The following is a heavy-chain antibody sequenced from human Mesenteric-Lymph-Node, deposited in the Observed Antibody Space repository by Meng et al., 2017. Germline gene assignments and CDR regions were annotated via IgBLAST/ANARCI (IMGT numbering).Heavy chain of an antibody. CDR2: IYSDGSST. CDR3: ATGQNSAMHN. V-gene: IGHV3-74*01. J-gene: IGHJ4*02. D-gene: IGHD5-18*01. Sequence: GESLKISCVASGFTFSNYWMHWVRQAPGKGLVWVSRIYSDGSSTNYADSVKGRFTISRDNAKSTLYLQMNSLRAEDTAVYYCATGQNSAMHNWALGTLVTVSS. CDR1: GFTFSNYW.